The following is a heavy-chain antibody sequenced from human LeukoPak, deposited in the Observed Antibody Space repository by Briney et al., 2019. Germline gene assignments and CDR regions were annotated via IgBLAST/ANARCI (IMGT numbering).Heavy chain of an antibody. Sequence: ASVKVSCKASGYTFSSYDINWVRQAAGQGLEWMGWMNPKTGNTGFSHKFQGRVTITRDTSISTAYMELSRLTSEDTGVYYCTRGLPRDGLVVIAAASEYWGQGSLVTVSS. D-gene: IGHD2-2*01. V-gene: IGHV1-8*03. CDR3: TRGLPRDGLVVIAAASEY. J-gene: IGHJ4*02. CDR1: GYTFSSYD. CDR2: MNPKTGNT.